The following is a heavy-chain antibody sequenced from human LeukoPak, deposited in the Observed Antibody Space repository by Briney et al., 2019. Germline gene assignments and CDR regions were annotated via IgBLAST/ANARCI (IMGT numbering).Heavy chain of an antibody. CDR3: ARVRPWYSSSWYYFDY. J-gene: IGHJ4*02. CDR2: IYYSGST. CDR1: GGSISSDY. Sequence: PSETLSLTCTVSGGSISSDYWSGIRQPPGKGLEWIGYIYYSGSTNYNPSLKSRVTISVDTSKNQFSLKLSSVTAADTAVYYCARVRPWYSSSWYYFDYWGQGTLVTVSS. D-gene: IGHD6-13*01. V-gene: IGHV4-59*01.